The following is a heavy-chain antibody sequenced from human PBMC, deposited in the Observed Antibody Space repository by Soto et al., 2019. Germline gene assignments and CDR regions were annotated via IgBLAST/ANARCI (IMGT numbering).Heavy chain of an antibody. D-gene: IGHD6-13*01. Sequence: GGSLRLSCTASGFTFSNYEMTWVRQAPGKGLEWVSYLSTSGSTMYYADSVKGRFTISRDNAKNSLFLQMNSLRAEDTAVYYCARENSPAGLDVWGQGTTVTVSS. J-gene: IGHJ6*02. V-gene: IGHV3-48*03. CDR2: LSTSGSTM. CDR3: ARENSPAGLDV. CDR1: GFTFSNYE.